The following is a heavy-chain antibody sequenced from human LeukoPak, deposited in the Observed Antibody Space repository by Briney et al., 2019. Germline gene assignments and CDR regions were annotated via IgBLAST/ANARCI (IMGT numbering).Heavy chain of an antibody. CDR2: IYPGDSDT. V-gene: IGHV5-51*01. CDR1: GYSFTSYW. D-gene: IGHD6-13*01. J-gene: IGHJ4*02. CDR3: ARQAAGYSSSWYYFDY. Sequence: GESLKISCKGSGYSFTSYWIGWVRQMPGKGLEWMGIIYPGDSDTRYSPSFQGQVTISADKSISTAYLQWSSLKASDTAMYYCARQAAGYSSSWYYFDYWGQGTLVTVSS.